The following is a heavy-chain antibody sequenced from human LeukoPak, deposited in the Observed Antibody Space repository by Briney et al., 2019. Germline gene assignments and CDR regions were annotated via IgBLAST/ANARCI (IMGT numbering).Heavy chain of an antibody. D-gene: IGHD3-10*01. J-gene: IGHJ4*02. Sequence: SETLSLTCTVSGGSISSSSYYWGWIRQPPGKGLEWIGSIYYSGSTYYNPSLKSRVTISVDTSKNQFSLKLSSVTAADTAVYYCARASEGRGYWGQGTLVTVSS. CDR3: ARASEGRGY. CDR1: GGSISSSSYY. V-gene: IGHV4-39*01. CDR2: IYYSGST.